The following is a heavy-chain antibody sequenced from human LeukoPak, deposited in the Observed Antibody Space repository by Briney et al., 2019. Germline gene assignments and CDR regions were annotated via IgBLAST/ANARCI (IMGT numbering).Heavy chain of an antibody. CDR1: GFTFSRFA. J-gene: IGHJ4*02. CDR2: ISGSGGST. CDR3: AKDEDYDILSRWGGFFDF. Sequence: GGSLRLSCAASGFTFSRFAMSWVRQTPGKGLEWVSAISGSGGSTHYADSVKGRFTISRDNSKNTLYLQMNSLRAGDTAVYYCAKDEDYDILSRWGGFFDFWGQGTLVTVSS. V-gene: IGHV3-23*01. D-gene: IGHD3-9*01.